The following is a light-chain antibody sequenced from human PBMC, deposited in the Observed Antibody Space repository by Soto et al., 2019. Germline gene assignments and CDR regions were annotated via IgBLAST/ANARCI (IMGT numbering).Light chain of an antibody. CDR2: VNSDGSH. V-gene: IGLV4-69*01. CDR3: QTWGTGIRV. J-gene: IGLJ1*01. CDR1: SGHSNYA. Sequence: QPVLTQSPSASASLGASVKLTCTLSSGHSNYAIAWHQQQPEKGPQYLMKVNSDGSHRKGDGIPDRFSGSSSGAQRYLTISSLQSEDEADYSCQTWGTGIRVFGTGTNVTVL.